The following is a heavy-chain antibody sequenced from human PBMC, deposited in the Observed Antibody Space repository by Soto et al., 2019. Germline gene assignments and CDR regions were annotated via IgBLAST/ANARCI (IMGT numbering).Heavy chain of an antibody. D-gene: IGHD3-10*01. Sequence: LGKVCCKASGFTFTSSAGQWVRQARGQRLEWIGWIVVGSGNTNYAQKFQERVTITRDMSTSTAYMELSSLRSEDTAVYYCAAAYGSGSDDYYYYGMDVLVPGTTVTVSS. V-gene: IGHV1-58*01. CDR3: AAAYGSGSDDYYYYGMDV. J-gene: IGHJ6*02. CDR2: IVVGSGNT. CDR1: GFTFTSSA.